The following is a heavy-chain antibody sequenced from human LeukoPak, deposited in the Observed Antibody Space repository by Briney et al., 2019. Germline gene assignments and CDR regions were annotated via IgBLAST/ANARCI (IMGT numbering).Heavy chain of an antibody. CDR2: ISSSSSYI. J-gene: IGHJ6*03. CDR3: ARARYSGSYPHYYYYYMDV. CDR1: GFTFSSYS. V-gene: IGHV3-21*01. D-gene: IGHD1-26*01. Sequence: GGSLRLSCAASGFTFSSYSVNWVRQAPGKGLEWVSSISSSSSYIYYADSVKGRFTISRDNAKNSLYLQMNSLRAEDTAMYYSARARYSGSYPHYYYYYMDVWGKGTTVTVSS.